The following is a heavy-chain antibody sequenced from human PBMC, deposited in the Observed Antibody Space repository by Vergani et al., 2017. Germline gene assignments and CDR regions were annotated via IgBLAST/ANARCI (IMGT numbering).Heavy chain of an antibody. Sequence: QVQLQESGPGLVKPSETLSLTCTVSGGSISSYYWSWIRQPAGKGLEWIGRIYTSGSTNYNPSLKSRVTMSVDTSKNQFSLKLSSVTAADTAGYYCARGGYYYDSSGYYTIDYWGQGTLVTVSS. J-gene: IGHJ4*02. CDR2: IYTSGST. CDR1: GGSISSYY. CDR3: ARGGYYYDSSGYYTIDY. V-gene: IGHV4-4*07. D-gene: IGHD3-22*01.